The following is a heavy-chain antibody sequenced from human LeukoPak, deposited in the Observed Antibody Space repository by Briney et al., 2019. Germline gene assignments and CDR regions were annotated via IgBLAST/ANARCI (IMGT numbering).Heavy chain of an antibody. Sequence: PSETLSLTCAVYGGSFSGYYWSWIRQPPGKGLEWIGEINHSGSTNYNPSLKSRVTISVDTSKNQFSLKLSSVTAADTAVYYCARLPWGSDYYYGMDVWGQGTTVTVSS. CDR1: GGSFSGYY. J-gene: IGHJ6*02. V-gene: IGHV4-34*01. CDR2: INHSGST. CDR3: ARLPWGSDYYYGMDV. D-gene: IGHD3-16*01.